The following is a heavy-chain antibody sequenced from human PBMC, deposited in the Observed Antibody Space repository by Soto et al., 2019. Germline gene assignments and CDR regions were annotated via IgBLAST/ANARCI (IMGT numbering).Heavy chain of an antibody. CDR2: IHSGGST. J-gene: IGHJ4*02. V-gene: IGHV3-66*01. CDR3: ARDLEWDYGGYSYGYTY. CDR1: GFTVSSNY. D-gene: IGHD5-18*01. Sequence: GGSLRLSCAASGFTVSSNYMSWVRQAPGKGLEWVSVIHSGGSTYYADSVKGRFTISRDNSKNTLYLQMNSLRAEDTAVYYCARDLEWDYGGYSYGYTYWGQGTLVTVSS.